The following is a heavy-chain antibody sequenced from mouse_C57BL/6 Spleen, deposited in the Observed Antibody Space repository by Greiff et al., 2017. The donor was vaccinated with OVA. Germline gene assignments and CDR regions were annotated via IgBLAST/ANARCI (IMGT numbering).Heavy chain of an antibody. CDR1: GYTFTDYN. CDR2: INPNNGGT. Sequence: EVQLQQSGPELVKPGASVKIPCKASGYTFTDYNMDWVKQSHGKSLEWIGDINPNNGGTIYNQKFKGKATLTVDKSSSTAYMELRSLTSEDTAVYYCARGDYYGSSYRGNAMDYWGQGTSVTVSS. J-gene: IGHJ4*01. D-gene: IGHD1-1*01. V-gene: IGHV1-18*01. CDR3: ARGDYYGSSYRGNAMDY.